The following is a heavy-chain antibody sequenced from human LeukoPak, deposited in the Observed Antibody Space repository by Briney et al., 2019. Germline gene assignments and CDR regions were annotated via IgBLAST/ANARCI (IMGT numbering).Heavy chain of an antibody. Sequence: GGSLRLSCAASGFTFTNAWMSWVRQAPGKGLEWVGRIKSKTDGGTTDYAAPVKGRFSFSRDDSKNTLYPQMNSLKPEDTAVYYCTTAVSMVRGAAFDYWGQGTLVTVSS. CDR3: TTAVSMVRGAAFDY. CDR1: GFTFTNAW. J-gene: IGHJ4*02. D-gene: IGHD3-10*01. CDR2: IKSKTDGGTT. V-gene: IGHV3-15*01.